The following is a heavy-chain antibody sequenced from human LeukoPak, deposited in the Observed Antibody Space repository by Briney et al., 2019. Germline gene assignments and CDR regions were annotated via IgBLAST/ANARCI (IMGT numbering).Heavy chain of an antibody. CDR1: GGSFSGYY. CDR3: ARCPSGYSGYDEVDYFDY. Sequence: SETLSLTCAVYGGSFSGYYWSWIRQPPGKGLEWIGEINHSGSTNYNPSLKSRVTISVDTSKNQFSLKLSSVTAADTAVYYCARCPSGYSGYDEVDYFDYWGQGTLVTVSS. V-gene: IGHV4-34*01. CDR2: INHSGST. D-gene: IGHD5-12*01. J-gene: IGHJ4*02.